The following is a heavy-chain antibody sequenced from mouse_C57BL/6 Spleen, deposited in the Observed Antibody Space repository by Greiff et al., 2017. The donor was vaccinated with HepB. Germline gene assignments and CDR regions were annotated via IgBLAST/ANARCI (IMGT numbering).Heavy chain of an antibody. CDR3: ARSTIVTPLYFDD. Sequence: QVQLQQPGAELVKPGASVKLSCKASGYTFTSYWMHWVKQRPGQGLEWIGMIHPNSGSTNYNEKFKSKATLTVDKSSSTAYMQLSSLTSEDSAVYYCARSTIVTPLYFDDWGQGTTLTVSS. CDR1: GYTFTSYW. J-gene: IGHJ2*01. CDR2: IHPNSGST. D-gene: IGHD2-5*01. V-gene: IGHV1-64*01.